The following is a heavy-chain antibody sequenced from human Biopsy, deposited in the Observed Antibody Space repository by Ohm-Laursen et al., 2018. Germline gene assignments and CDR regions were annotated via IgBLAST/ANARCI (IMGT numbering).Heavy chain of an antibody. Sequence: GTLSLTCPVSGGSIGSFFWSWIRQPPGKGLEWIGYIYYSGSTNYNPSLRSRVTISVDRSKNQFSLELSSVTAADTAVYYCARVGAEAPSIDCFDYWGQGALVTVSS. V-gene: IGHV4-59*01. CDR1: GGSIGSFF. J-gene: IGHJ4*02. CDR2: IYYSGST. CDR3: ARVGAEAPSIDCFDY. D-gene: IGHD3-3*01.